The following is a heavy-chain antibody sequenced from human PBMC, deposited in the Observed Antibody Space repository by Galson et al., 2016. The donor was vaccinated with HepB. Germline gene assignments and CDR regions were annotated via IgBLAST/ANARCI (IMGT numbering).Heavy chain of an antibody. CDR2: IYYSGAT. D-gene: IGHD2-21*01. Sequence: TLSLTCTVFGGSMTSGCFYWSWIRQLPGKGLEWIGHIYYSGATYYNPSPESPVTITVDTSKYQFSLNLISVTAADTAVYCCAREGPYWGGNYWFDPWGQGTLVTVSS. CDR1: GGSMTSGCFY. J-gene: IGHJ5*02. V-gene: IGHV4-31*01. CDR3: AREGPYWGGNYWFDP.